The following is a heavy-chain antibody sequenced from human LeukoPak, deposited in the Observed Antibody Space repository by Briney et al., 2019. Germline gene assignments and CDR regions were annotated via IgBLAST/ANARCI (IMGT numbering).Heavy chain of an antibody. CDR3: ARVRGDFETD. J-gene: IGHJ1*01. D-gene: IGHD3-16*01. CDR2: RYYSGST. CDR1: GGSISRYY. V-gene: IGHV4-59*01. Sequence: SETLSLTCSVSGGSISRYYWTWIRQPPGKGLEWIGYRYYSGSTTYNPSLKSRVTISVDTSKSQFSLKLISVTAADTAIYYCARVRGDFETDWGQGTLVTVSS.